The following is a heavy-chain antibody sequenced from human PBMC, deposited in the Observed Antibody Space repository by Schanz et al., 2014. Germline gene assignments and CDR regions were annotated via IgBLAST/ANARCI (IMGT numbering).Heavy chain of an antibody. CDR3: ARDVGRPGHFWYFDL. J-gene: IGHJ2*01. V-gene: IGHV1-18*01. D-gene: IGHD1-1*01. Sequence: QVQLAQSGAEVKKPGASVKVSCKASGYTFTSSGFSWVRQAPGQGLEWMGWINTYNGDTAYAQNMQGRVSMTTETAASTAYMELRSLRSDDTAVYYCARDVGRPGHFWYFDLWGRGTLVTVSS. CDR1: GYTFTSSG. CDR2: INTYNGDT.